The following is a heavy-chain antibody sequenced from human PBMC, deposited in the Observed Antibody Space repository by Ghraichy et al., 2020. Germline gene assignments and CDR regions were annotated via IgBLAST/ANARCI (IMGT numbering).Heavy chain of an antibody. CDR1: GGSISSGGYY. CDR3: ARQGRDYYYGMDV. J-gene: IGHJ6*02. V-gene: IGHV4-31*03. Sequence: SETLSLTCTVSGGSISSGGYYWSWIRQHPGKGLEWIGYIYYSGSTYYNPSLKSRVTISVDTSKNQFSLKLSSVTAADTAVYYCARQGRDYYYGMDVWGQGTTVTVSS. CDR2: IYYSGST.